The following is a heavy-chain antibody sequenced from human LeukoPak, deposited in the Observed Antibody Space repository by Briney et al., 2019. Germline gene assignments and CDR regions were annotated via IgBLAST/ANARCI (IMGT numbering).Heavy chain of an antibody. Sequence: GESLQISCKGSGYSFTSYWIGWVRQMPGKGLEWMGIIYPGDSDAKYSPSFQGQVTISADKSISTAYLQWSSLKASDTTMYYCARQGKMAADYWGQGTLVTVSS. CDR1: GYSFTSYW. D-gene: IGHD5-24*01. V-gene: IGHV5-51*01. CDR2: IYPGDSDA. J-gene: IGHJ4*02. CDR3: ARQGKMAADY.